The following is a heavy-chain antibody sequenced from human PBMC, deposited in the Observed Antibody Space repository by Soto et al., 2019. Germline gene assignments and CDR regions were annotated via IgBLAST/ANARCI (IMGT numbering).Heavy chain of an antibody. CDR2: ISYDGSNK. CDR3: ASTRQWRPFDY. D-gene: IGHD6-19*01. Sequence: QVQLVESGGGVVQPGRSLRLSCAASGFTFSSYAMHWVRQAPGKGLEWVAVISYDGSNKYYADSVKGRFTISRDNSKNTLYLQMNSLRAEDTAVYYCASTRQWRPFDYWGQGTLVTVSS. CDR1: GFTFSSYA. J-gene: IGHJ4*02. V-gene: IGHV3-30-3*01.